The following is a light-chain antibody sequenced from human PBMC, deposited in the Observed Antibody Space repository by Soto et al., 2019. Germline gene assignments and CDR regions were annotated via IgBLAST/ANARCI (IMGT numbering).Light chain of an antibody. CDR2: EVS. J-gene: IGLJ2*01. CDR3: GAYAKSSNQL. Sequence: QSALTQPASVSGSPGQSITISCTGTDSDIGAYNFVSWYQQHPGKAPKLMIYEVSNRPSGVSNRFSGSKSGNTASLTISGLQADDEADYYCGAYAKSSNQLFGGGTKLTVL. V-gene: IGLV2-14*01. CDR1: DSDIGAYNF.